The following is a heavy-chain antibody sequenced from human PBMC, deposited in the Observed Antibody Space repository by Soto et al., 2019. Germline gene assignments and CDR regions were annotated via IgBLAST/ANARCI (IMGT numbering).Heavy chain of an antibody. Sequence: GGSLRLSCAASGFTFSSYGMHWVRQAPGKGLEWVAVIWYDGSNKYYADSVKGRFTISRDNSKNTLYLQMNSLRAEDTAVYYCAREMSSKNQRRHAKRNYYYGMDVWGQGTTVTVSS. V-gene: IGHV3-33*01. CDR1: GFTFSSYG. CDR3: AREMSSKNQRRHAKRNYYYGMDV. CDR2: IWYDGSNK. J-gene: IGHJ6*02. D-gene: IGHD2-2*01.